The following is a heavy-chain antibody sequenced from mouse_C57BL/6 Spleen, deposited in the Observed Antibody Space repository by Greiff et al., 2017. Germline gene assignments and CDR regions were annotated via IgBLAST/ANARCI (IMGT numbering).Heavy chain of an antibody. V-gene: IGHV1-18*01. Sequence: EVQLQQSGPELVKPGASVKIPCKASGYTFTDYNMDWVKQSHGKSLEWIGDIIPNNGGTIYNQKFKGKATLTVDKSSSTAYMELRSLTSEDTAVYYCARQVLRSWYFDVWGTGTTVTVSS. CDR2: IIPNNGGT. CDR3: ARQVLRSWYFDV. J-gene: IGHJ1*03. CDR1: GYTFTDYN. D-gene: IGHD1-1*01.